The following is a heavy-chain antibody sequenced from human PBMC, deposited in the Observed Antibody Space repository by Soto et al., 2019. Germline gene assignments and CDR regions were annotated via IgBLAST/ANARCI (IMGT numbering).Heavy chain of an antibody. D-gene: IGHD3-10*01. V-gene: IGHV4-4*02. CDR2: IYHSVST. Sequence: QVQLQESGPGLVKPSGTLSLTCAVSSGSISSSNWWSWVRQPPGKGLEWIGEIYHSVSTNYNPSLERRVTISVDKSKNQFSLKLSSVTAADTAVYYCARDPALWFGEHNYFDYWGQGTLVTVSS. J-gene: IGHJ4*02. CDR1: SGSISSSNW. CDR3: ARDPALWFGEHNYFDY.